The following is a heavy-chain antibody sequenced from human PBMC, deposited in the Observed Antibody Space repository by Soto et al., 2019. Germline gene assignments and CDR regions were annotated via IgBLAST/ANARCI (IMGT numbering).Heavy chain of an antibody. CDR1: GYSFTSYD. V-gene: IGHV1-8*01. CDR2: MNPNSGNT. CDR3: ARYPYTSYCSDGSCSYDAFDI. Sequence: QVQMVQSGAEVKKPGASVKVSCRASGYSFTSYDVNWVRQATGQGLEWMGWMNPNSGNTAFAEKFQGRVTMTRDTPISTAYMELSGLTSEDTAVYYCARYPYTSYCSDGSCSYDAFDIWGQGTVDTVSS. D-gene: IGHD2-15*01. J-gene: IGHJ3*02.